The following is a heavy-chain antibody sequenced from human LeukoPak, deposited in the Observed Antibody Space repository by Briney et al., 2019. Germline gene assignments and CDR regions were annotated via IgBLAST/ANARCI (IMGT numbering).Heavy chain of an antibody. CDR3: ARDTTTGTIGWLDP. Sequence: GGSLRLSCAAPGFTFSSYGMSWVRQAPGKGLEWVSSISGSGDNTYYADSVKGRFTISRDDSKNTLYLQMSSLRAEDTAVYYCARDTTTGTIGWLDPWGQGTLVTVSS. V-gene: IGHV3-23*01. D-gene: IGHD1-1*01. CDR1: GFTFSSYG. J-gene: IGHJ5*02. CDR2: ISGSGDNT.